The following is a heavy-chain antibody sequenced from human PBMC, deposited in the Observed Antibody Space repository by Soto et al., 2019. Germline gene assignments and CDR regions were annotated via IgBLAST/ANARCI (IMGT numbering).Heavy chain of an antibody. D-gene: IGHD1-26*01. V-gene: IGHV4-39*07. CDR1: GGSISSDSYY. Sequence: SETLSLTCTVSGGSISSDSYYWGWIRQSPEKGLEWIASISHSGSTYYNPTLKSRVTISVDRSKNQFSLKLSSVTAADTAVYYCARWVGATSFDYWGQGTLVTVSS. CDR3: ARWVGATSFDY. J-gene: IGHJ4*02. CDR2: ISHSGST.